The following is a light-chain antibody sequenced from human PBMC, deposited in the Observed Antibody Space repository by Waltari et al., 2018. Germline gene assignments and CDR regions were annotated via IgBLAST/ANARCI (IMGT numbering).Light chain of an antibody. J-gene: IGKJ2*01. V-gene: IGKV1-39*01. Sequence: DIQMTQSPSSLSASVGDRVTVTCRANQNSENFLNWYKQKPGKAPNLLIYTASTLQSGVPSRFSGSGSGTEFTLTITSLQPEDFATYYCQQSYTKWYTFGQGTKLEIK. CDR1: QNSENF. CDR2: TAS. CDR3: QQSYTKWYT.